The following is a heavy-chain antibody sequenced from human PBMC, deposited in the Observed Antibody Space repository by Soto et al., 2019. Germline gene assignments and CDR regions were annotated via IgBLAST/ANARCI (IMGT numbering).Heavy chain of an antibody. J-gene: IGHJ4*02. Sequence: SETLSLTCTVSGGSISPYYWSWIRQSPGKGLKWIGYIYYRKNTDYNPSFKIRDTISVDTSKNQFSLRMSPVTAADTAVYYCARHPGYYDVLTGYSTYYFDSWGQVTLVTVSS. V-gene: IGHV4-59*08. CDR2: IYYRKNT. CDR3: ARHPGYYDVLTGYSTYYFDS. D-gene: IGHD3-9*01. CDR1: GGSISPYY.